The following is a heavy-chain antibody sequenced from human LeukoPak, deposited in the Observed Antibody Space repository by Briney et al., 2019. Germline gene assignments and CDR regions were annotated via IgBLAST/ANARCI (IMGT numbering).Heavy chain of an antibody. CDR3: AKDRGYGGKSFHYFDY. Sequence: GGSLRLSCAASGFTFSSYAMSWVRQAPGNGLEWVSAISGSGGSTYYADSVKGRFTISRDNSKNTLYLQMNSLRAEDTAVYYCAKDRGYGGKSFHYFDYWGQGTLVTVSS. D-gene: IGHD4-23*01. CDR2: ISGSGGST. CDR1: GFTFSSYA. J-gene: IGHJ4*02. V-gene: IGHV3-23*01.